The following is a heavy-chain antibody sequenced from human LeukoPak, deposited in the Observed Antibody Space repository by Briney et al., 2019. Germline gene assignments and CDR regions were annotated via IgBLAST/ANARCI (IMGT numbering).Heavy chain of an antibody. V-gene: IGHV3-7*01. CDR1: GFTFSTYW. CDR3: ARDVVGSLDY. D-gene: IGHD1-26*01. J-gene: IGHJ4*02. CDR2: IKGDESAR. Sequence: GGSLRLSCAASGFTFSTYWMAWVRQAPGKRLEWVANIKGDESARHQADSVKGRFTISRDNTQNSLYLQMSNLRADDTAVYYCARDVVGSLDYWGQGTLVTVSS.